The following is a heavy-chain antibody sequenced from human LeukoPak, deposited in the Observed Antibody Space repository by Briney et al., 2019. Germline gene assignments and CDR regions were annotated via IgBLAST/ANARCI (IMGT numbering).Heavy chain of an antibody. D-gene: IGHD3-16*02. CDR1: GGSISSYY. J-gene: IGHJ4*02. CDR3: ARVGERLGELSSQYYFDY. CDR2: IYYSGST. Sequence: SETLSLTCTVSGGSISSYYWSWIRQPPGKGLEWIGYIYYSGSTNYNPSLKSRVTISVDTSKNQFSLKLSSVTAADTAVYYCARVGERLGELSSQYYFDYWGQGTLVTVSS. V-gene: IGHV4-59*01.